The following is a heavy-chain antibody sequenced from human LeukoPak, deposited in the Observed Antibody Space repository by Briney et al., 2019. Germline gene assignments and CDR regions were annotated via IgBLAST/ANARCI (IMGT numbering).Heavy chain of an antibody. CDR2: ISGSGGST. D-gene: IGHD6-19*01. CDR3: AKLGEQWLVPSFDY. V-gene: IGHV3-23*01. Sequence: GGSLTLSCAASGFTFSSYAMSWVRQAPGKGLEWVSAISGSGGSTYYADSVKGGFTISRDNSKNTLYLQMNSRRAEDTAVYYCAKLGEQWLVPSFDYWGQGTLVTVSS. CDR1: GFTFSSYA. J-gene: IGHJ4*02.